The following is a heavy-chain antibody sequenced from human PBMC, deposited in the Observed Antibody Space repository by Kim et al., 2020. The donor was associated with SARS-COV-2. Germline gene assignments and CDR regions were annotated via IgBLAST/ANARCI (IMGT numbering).Heavy chain of an antibody. J-gene: IGHJ5*02. CDR1: GGSISSYY. CDR3: ARGTRRGYSGYDYHWFDP. D-gene: IGHD5-12*01. CDR2: IYYSGST. Sequence: SETLSLTCTVSGGSISSYYWSWIRQPPGKGLEWIGYIYYSGSTNYNPSLKSRVTISVDTSKNQFSLKLSSVTAADTAVYYCARGTRRGYSGYDYHWFDPWGQGTLVTVSS. V-gene: IGHV4-59*01.